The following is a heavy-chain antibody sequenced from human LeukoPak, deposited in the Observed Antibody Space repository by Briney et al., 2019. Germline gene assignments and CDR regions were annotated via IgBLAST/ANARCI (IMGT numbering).Heavy chain of an antibody. V-gene: IGHV4-39*01. Sequence: PSETLSLTCSVSGGSITYSHYYWGWGRQPPGKGLEWIGGIYYSGSTYYNPSLKSRVTISVDTSRNEFSLRLSSVTAADTALYFCARQSGSYGGILDNWGQGILGTVSS. J-gene: IGHJ4*02. CDR2: IYYSGST. CDR3: ARQSGSYGGILDN. D-gene: IGHD1-26*01. CDR1: GGSITYSHYY.